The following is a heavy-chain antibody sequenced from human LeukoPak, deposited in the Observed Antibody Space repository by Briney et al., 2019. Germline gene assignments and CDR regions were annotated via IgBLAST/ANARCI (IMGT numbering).Heavy chain of an antibody. J-gene: IGHJ5*02. D-gene: IGHD1-26*01. Sequence: SETMSLTCTVSSRSITSRSSFWAWIRQPPGMGQEWIGTMHHSRLTYTNPFLESRVTMSIDTSKNQFSLTVTSVTATDTAVYYCARRPGHTWDVGNWFDPWGQGTLVTVSS. CDR3: ARRPGHTWDVGNWFDP. CDR1: SRSITSRSSF. V-gene: IGHV4-39*01. CDR2: MHHSRLT.